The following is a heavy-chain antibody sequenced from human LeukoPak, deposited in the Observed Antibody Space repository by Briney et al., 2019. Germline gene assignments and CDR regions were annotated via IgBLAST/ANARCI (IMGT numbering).Heavy chain of an antibody. CDR2: IYTRGTT. J-gene: IGHJ5*02. CDR1: GDSISSGFYY. Sequence: TPSETLSLTCTVSGDSISSGFYYWSWIRQPAGKGLEWIGRIYTRGTTNYNPSLKSRITISVDTSKNQFSLKLSSVTAADTAVYYCAREGQYCSGGSCYWWFDPWGQGTLVTVSS. D-gene: IGHD2-15*01. CDR3: AREGQYCSGGSCYWWFDP. V-gene: IGHV4-61*02.